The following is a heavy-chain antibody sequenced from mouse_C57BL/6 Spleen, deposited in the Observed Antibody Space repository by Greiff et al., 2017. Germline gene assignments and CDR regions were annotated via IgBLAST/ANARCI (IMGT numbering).Heavy chain of an antibody. J-gene: IGHJ3*01. CDR3: ARDYGSTFAY. CDR2: IYPGDGDT. D-gene: IGHD1-1*01. Sequence: VQLQQSGPELVKPGASVKISCKASGYAFSSSWMNWVKQRPGQGLEWIGRIYPGDGDTNYNGKFKGKATLTADKSSSTAYMQLSSLTSEDSAVYSCARDYGSTFAYWGQGTLVTVSA. CDR1: GYAFSSSW. V-gene: IGHV1-82*01.